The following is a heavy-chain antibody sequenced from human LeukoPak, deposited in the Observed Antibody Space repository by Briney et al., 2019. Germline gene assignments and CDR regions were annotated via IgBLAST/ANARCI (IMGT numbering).Heavy chain of an antibody. CDR2: ISGSGGGT. V-gene: IGHV3-23*01. CDR1: GFTFSSYA. J-gene: IGHJ4*02. Sequence: GGSLRLSCVVSGFTFSSYAMSWVRQAPGKGLEWVSAISGSGGGTFYADSVQGRFTISRDNSKNTLYLQMNSLRAEDAAVYYCAKDFFDDYVWGSYRSDYWGQGTLVTVSS. D-gene: IGHD3-16*02. CDR3: AKDFFDDYVWGSYRSDY.